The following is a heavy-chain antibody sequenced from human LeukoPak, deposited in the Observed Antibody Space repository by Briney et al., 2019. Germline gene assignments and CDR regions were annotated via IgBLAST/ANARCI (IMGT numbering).Heavy chain of an antibody. J-gene: IGHJ4*02. V-gene: IGHV3-21*01. Sequence: GGSLRLSCAASGFTFSSYSMNWVRQAPGKGLEWVSAISSSSSYIYYADSVEGRFTISRDNAKNSLYLQMNSLRAEDTAVYYCARDTAGNSKAIDYWGQGTLVTVSS. CDR1: GFTFSSYS. CDR2: ISSSSSYI. CDR3: ARDTAGNSKAIDY. D-gene: IGHD4-23*01.